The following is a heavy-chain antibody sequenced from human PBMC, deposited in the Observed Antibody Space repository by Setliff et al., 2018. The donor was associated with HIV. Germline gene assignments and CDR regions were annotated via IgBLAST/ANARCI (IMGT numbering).Heavy chain of an antibody. D-gene: IGHD2-15*01. CDR3: TRGQDVVVLSPTGPDAFDI. CDR2: IRSKAYGGTT. V-gene: IGHV3-49*04. CDR1: GFIFGDYA. J-gene: IGHJ3*02. Sequence: LRLSCTGSGFIFGDYATSWVRQAPGKGLEWVGIIRSKAYGGTTEYAASVKGRFTISRDDSKSIAFLQMNSLKTEDTAVYYCTRGQDVVVLSPTGPDAFDIWGRGTMVTVS.